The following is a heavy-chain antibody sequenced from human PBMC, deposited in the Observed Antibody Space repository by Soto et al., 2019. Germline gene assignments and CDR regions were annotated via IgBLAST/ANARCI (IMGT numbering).Heavy chain of an antibody. J-gene: IGHJ6*02. CDR1: GFSLSTSGVG. CDR3: AYLPCSGGSCYCFSFSGMDV. CDR2: IYWDDDK. Sequence: QITLKESGPTLVKPTQTLTLTCTFSGFSLSTSGVGVAWIRQPPGKALEWLALIYWDDDKRYRPSLESRLTITKDNSTYPVVLPLTNMPSVGTAPYYCAYLPCSGGSCYCFSFSGMDVWGQGTTVPVSS. D-gene: IGHD2-15*01. V-gene: IGHV2-5*02.